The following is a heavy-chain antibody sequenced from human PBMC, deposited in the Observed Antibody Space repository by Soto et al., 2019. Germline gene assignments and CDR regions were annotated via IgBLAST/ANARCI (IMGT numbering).Heavy chain of an antibody. J-gene: IGHJ4*02. CDR2: ISSSSSTI. Sequence: GGSLRLSCAASGFTFSSYSMNWVRQAPGKGLEWVSYISSSSSTIYYADSVKGRFTISRDNAKNSLYLQMNSLRDEDTAVYYCAREIAYSSSWYIFDYWGQGTLVTVSS. V-gene: IGHV3-48*02. D-gene: IGHD6-13*01. CDR3: AREIAYSSSWYIFDY. CDR1: GFTFSSYS.